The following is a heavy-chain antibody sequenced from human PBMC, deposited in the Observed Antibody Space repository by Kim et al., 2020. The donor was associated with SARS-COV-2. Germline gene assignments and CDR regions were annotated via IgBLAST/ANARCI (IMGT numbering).Heavy chain of an antibody. J-gene: IGHJ4*02. D-gene: IGHD3-10*01. CDR3: AKDPQYYYGSGDYYFDY. V-gene: IGHV3-23*01. Sequence: GGSLRLSCAASGFTLSSYAMSWVRQAPGKGLEWVSAISGSGGSTYYADSVKGRFTISRDNSKNTLYLQMNSLRAEDTAVYYCAKDPQYYYGSGDYYFDYWGQGTLVTVSS. CDR2: ISGSGGST. CDR1: GFTLSSYA.